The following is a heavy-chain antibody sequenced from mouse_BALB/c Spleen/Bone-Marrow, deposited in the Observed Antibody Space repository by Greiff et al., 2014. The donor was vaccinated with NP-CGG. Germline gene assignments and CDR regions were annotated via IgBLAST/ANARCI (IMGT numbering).Heavy chain of an antibody. CDR1: GFSLTSYG. V-gene: IGHV2-9*02. CDR2: IWADGST. Sequence: VMLVESGPGLVAPSQSLSISCTVSGFSLTSYGVHWVRQPPGKGLEWLGVIWADGSTNYNSALMSRLSISKDNSKSQVFLKMNSLQIDDTAMYYCARITTATGAMDYWGQGTSVTVSS. CDR3: ARITTATGAMDY. D-gene: IGHD1-2*01. J-gene: IGHJ4*01.